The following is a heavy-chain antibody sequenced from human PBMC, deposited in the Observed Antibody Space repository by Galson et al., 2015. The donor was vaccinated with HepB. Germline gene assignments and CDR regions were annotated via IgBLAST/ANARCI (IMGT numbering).Heavy chain of an antibody. J-gene: IGHJ4*02. V-gene: IGHV1-69*04. CDR3: ARDRFPIHNVVVPAAREGFDY. CDR1: GGTFSNYP. CDR2: IIPILDIT. Sequence: SVKVSCKASGGTFSNYPINWVRQTPGHGLEWLGSIIPILDITNYAQKFQGRVTITADKATGTAYMDLNSLTFDDTAVYFCARDRFPIHNVVVPAAREGFDYWGQGTPVTVSS. D-gene: IGHD2-2*01.